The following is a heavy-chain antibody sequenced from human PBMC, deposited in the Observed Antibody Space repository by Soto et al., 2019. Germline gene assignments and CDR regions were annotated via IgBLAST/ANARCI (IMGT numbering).Heavy chain of an antibody. V-gene: IGHV3-30*18. CDR3: AKALLRYFALSPFDY. CDR2: ISYDGSST. J-gene: IGHJ4*02. CDR1: GFTFSNYG. Sequence: QVQLVESGGGVVQPGRSLRLSCAASGFTFSNYGMHWVRQAPGKGLEWVAVISYDGSSTYYADSVKGRFTISRDNSKSKLYLHINSLRAADTAGYYCAKALLRYFALSPFDYWGQGTLVTVSS. D-gene: IGHD3-9*01.